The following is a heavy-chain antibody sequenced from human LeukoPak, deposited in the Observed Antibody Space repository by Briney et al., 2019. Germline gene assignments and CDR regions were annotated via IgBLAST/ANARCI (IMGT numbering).Heavy chain of an antibody. CDR2: INPSGGST. V-gene: IGHV1-46*01. CDR3: ARTNRIQLWLQREGTFDY. J-gene: IGHJ4*02. Sequence: ASAKVSCKASGYTFTSYYMHWVRQAPGQGLEWMGIINPSGGSTSYAQKFQGRVTMTRDTSTSTVYMELSSLRSEDTAVYYCARTNRIQLWLQREGTFDYWGQGTLVTVSS. CDR1: GYTFTSYY. D-gene: IGHD5-18*01.